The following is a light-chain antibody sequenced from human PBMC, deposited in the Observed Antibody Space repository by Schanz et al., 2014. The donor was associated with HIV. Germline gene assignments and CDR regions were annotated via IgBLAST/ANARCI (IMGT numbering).Light chain of an antibody. CDR1: TGAVTSGHY. Sequence: QAVVTQEPSLTVSPGGTVTLTCGSSTGAVTSGHYAYWFQQKPGQAPRTLIHDTNNRHSWTPARFSGSLLGGKAALTLSGAQPEDEAEYYCLLSYSGARLVRFGGGTKLTVL. V-gene: IGLV7-46*01. CDR3: LLSYSGARLVR. J-gene: IGLJ2*01. CDR2: DTN.